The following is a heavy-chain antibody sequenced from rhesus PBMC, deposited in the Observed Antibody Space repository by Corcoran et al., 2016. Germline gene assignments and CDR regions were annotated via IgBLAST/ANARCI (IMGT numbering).Heavy chain of an antibody. CDR2: IYGSGGRN. J-gene: IGHJ5-2*02. Sequence: QLQLQESGPGLVKPSETLSLTCAVSVGSITTNYWNWIPQSPGKGVEWLVRIYGSGGRNDYNPSLKRRVTNSTDTSKNQFSLKLRSVTAADTAGYYCGRRTNSPTGDSLDVWGRGILVTVSS. V-gene: IGHV4-160*01. D-gene: IGHD4-29*01. CDR1: VGSITTNY. CDR3: GRRTNSPTGDSLDV.